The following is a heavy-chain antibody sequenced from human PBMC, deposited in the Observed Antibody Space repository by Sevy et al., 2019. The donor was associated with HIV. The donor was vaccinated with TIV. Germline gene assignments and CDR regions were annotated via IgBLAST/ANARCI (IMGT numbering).Heavy chain of an antibody. J-gene: IGHJ4*02. D-gene: IGHD2-8*01. CDR1: GFTFSSYS. Sequence: GESLRLSCAASGFTFSSYSMNWVRQAPGKGLEWVSYISSSSSTIYYADSVKGRFTISRDNAKNSLYLQMNSLRDEDTAVYYCARDREDIVLMVYAIPDYFDYWGQGTLVTVSS. CDR2: ISSSSSTI. V-gene: IGHV3-48*02. CDR3: ARDREDIVLMVYAIPDYFDY.